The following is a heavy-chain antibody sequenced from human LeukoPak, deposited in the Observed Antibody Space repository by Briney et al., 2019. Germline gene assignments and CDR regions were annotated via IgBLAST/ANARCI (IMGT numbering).Heavy chain of an antibody. CDR3: ARPTSRGYDTDFQH. J-gene: IGHJ1*01. D-gene: IGHD3-22*01. Sequence: PGGSLRLSCAASGFTFSSYGMHWVRQAPGKGLEWVAVIWYDGSNKYYADSVKGRFTISRDNSKNTLYLQMNSLRAEDTAVYYCARPTSRGYDTDFQHWGQGTLVTVSS. V-gene: IGHV3-33*01. CDR2: IWYDGSNK. CDR1: GFTFSSYG.